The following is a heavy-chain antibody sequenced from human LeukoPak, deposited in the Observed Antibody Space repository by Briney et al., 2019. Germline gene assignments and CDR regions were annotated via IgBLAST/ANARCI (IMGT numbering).Heavy chain of an antibody. Sequence: SETLSLTCTVSGGSVSSGNYYWSWIRQPPGKGLEWIGYIYYSGSTKCNPSLKSRVTISVDTSKNQFSLKLSSVTAADTAVYYCARDPSGYFNYWRQGTLATVSS. V-gene: IGHV4-61*01. D-gene: IGHD3-22*01. CDR3: ARDPSGYFNY. CDR1: GGSVSSGNYY. J-gene: IGHJ4*02. CDR2: IYYSGST.